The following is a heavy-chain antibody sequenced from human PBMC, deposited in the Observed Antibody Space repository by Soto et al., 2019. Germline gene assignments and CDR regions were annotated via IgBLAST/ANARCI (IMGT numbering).Heavy chain of an antibody. J-gene: IGHJ3*02. CDR1: GGSISSYY. CDR3: ARVSPASQHRAKRSASDYGDYPDAFDI. CDR2: IYYSGST. D-gene: IGHD4-17*01. Sequence: SETLSLTCTVSGGSISSYYWSWIRQPPGKGLEWIGYIYYSGSTNYNPSLKSRVTISVGTSKNQFSLKLSSVTAADTAVYYCARVSPASQHRAKRSASDYGDYPDAFDIWGQGTMVTVSS. V-gene: IGHV4-59*01.